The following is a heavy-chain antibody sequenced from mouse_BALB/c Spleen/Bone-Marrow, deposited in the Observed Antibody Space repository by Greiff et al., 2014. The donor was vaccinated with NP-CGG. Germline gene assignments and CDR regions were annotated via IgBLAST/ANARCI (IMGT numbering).Heavy chain of an antibody. CDR1: GYTFTDYA. D-gene: IGHD2-3*01. CDR2: INTYSGNT. V-gene: IGHV1-67*01. J-gene: IGHJ4*01. CDR3: ARYDGYYGAMDY. Sequence: VQLQQSGPELVRPGVSVKISCKGSGYTFTDYAMHWAKQSHAKSLEWIGVINTYSGNTNYNQKFKGKATMTVDKSSSTAYMELARLTSEDSAIYYCARYDGYYGAMDYWGQGTSVTVSS.